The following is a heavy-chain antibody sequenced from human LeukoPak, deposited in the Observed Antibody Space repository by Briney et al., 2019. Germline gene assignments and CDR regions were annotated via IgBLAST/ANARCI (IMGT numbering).Heavy chain of an antibody. V-gene: IGHV3-30*02. Sequence: GGSLRLSCATSGFTFSSYGIHWVRQAPGKGLGWVAFIRFDGSNKYYADSVKGRFTISRDNSKNTLYLQMNSLRAEDTAVYYCAKDLSTYYHDSRTPDYWGQGTLVTVSS. CDR2: IRFDGSNK. CDR3: AKDLSTYYHDSRTPDY. D-gene: IGHD3-22*01. CDR1: GFTFSSYG. J-gene: IGHJ4*02.